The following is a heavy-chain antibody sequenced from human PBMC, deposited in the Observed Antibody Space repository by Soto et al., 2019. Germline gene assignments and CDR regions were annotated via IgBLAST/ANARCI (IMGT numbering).Heavy chain of an antibody. CDR3: ARARTVYYYYGMDV. Sequence: ETLSLTCAVYGGSFSGYYWSWIRQPPGKGLEWIGEINHSGSTNYNPSLKSRVTISVDTSKNQFSLKLSSVTAADTAVYYCARARTVYYYYGMDVWGQGTTVTVSS. J-gene: IGHJ6*02. CDR2: INHSGST. V-gene: IGHV4-34*01. CDR1: GGSFSGYY.